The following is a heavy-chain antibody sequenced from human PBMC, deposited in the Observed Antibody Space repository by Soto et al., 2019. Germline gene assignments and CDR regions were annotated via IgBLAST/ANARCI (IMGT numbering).Heavy chain of an antibody. Sequence: SETLSLTCTVSGGSISSGDYYWSWIRQPPGKGLEWIGYIYYSGSTYYNPSLKSRVTISVDTSKNQFSLKLSSVTAADTAVYYCARDTPKNWNYYYGMDVWGQGTTVTVSS. V-gene: IGHV4-30-4*01. D-gene: IGHD1-1*01. CDR1: GGSISSGDYY. J-gene: IGHJ6*02. CDR2: IYYSGST. CDR3: ARDTPKNWNYYYGMDV.